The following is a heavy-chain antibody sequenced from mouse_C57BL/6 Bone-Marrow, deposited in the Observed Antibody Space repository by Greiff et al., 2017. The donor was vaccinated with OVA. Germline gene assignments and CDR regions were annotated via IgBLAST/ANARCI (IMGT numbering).Heavy chain of an antibody. V-gene: IGHV1-81*01. D-gene: IGHD2-4*01. Sequence: QVQLQQSGAELARPGASVKLSCKASGYTFTSYGISWVKQRTGQGLEWIGEIYPRSGNTYYNEKFKGKATLTADKSSSTAYMELRSLTSEDSAVYFCARGDYDYDPAWFDYWGQGTLVTVSA. CDR2: IYPRSGNT. CDR3: ARGDYDYDPAWFDY. CDR1: GYTFTSYG. J-gene: IGHJ3*01.